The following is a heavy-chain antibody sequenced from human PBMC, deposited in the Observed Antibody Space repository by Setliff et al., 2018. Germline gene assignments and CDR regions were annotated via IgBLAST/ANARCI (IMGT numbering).Heavy chain of an antibody. CDR3: AREWQVGSGWVDTVDI. Sequence: PGGSLRLSCAASGFAFGDYFMSWIREAPGKGLEWISYINGDGRSTNYADSVKGRFTISRDNAKNTLYLQMNSLRAEDTAVYFCAREWQVGSGWVDTVDIWGQGTMVTVSS. J-gene: IGHJ3*02. CDR1: GFAFGDYF. V-gene: IGHV3-74*01. CDR2: INGDGRST. D-gene: IGHD1-26*01.